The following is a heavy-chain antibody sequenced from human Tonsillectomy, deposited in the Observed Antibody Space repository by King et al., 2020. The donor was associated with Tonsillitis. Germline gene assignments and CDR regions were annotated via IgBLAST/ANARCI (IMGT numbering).Heavy chain of an antibody. CDR2: ISAYNGNT. Sequence: VQLVESGAEVKKPGASVKVSCKASGYTFTSYGISWVRQAPGQGLEWRGWISAYNGNTNYAQKLQGRVTMTTDTSPSTAYMGLRSLRSDDTAVYYCARADANYDFWSGLPSGYFDYWGQGTLVTVSS. J-gene: IGHJ4*02. D-gene: IGHD3-3*01. CDR3: ARADANYDFWSGLPSGYFDY. V-gene: IGHV1-18*01. CDR1: GYTFTSYG.